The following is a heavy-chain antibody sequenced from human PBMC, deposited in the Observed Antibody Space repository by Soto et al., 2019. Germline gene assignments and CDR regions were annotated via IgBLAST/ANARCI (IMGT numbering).Heavy chain of an antibody. CDR1: GGSLNSYY. Sequence: PSETLPLPCTLTGGSLNSYYWTWIRQSAGKGREWIGRLCTSGCSNYYAYITSRVNFPVDRSRDHFCLSLRSVTAADTDVYSCARDFTFVFDGSGDRRWSFDPWGQGPLVTVSS. D-gene: IGHD3-9*01. J-gene: IGHJ5*02. CDR3: ARDFTFVFDGSGDRRWSFDP. V-gene: IGHV4-4*07. CDR2: LCTSGCS.